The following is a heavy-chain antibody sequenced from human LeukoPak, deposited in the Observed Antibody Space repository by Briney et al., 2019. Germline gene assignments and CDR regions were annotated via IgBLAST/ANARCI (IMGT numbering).Heavy chain of an antibody. CDR1: GFTFSSYW. Sequence: GGSLRLSCAASGFTFSSYWMSWVRQAPGKGLEWVANIKQDGSEKYYVDSVKGRFTISRDNAKNSLYLQMNSLRAEDTAVYYCARVVYSSTYYYYYYGMDVWGQGTTVTVSS. CDR2: IKQDGSEK. J-gene: IGHJ6*02. D-gene: IGHD6-13*01. V-gene: IGHV3-7*01. CDR3: ARVVYSSTYYYYYYGMDV.